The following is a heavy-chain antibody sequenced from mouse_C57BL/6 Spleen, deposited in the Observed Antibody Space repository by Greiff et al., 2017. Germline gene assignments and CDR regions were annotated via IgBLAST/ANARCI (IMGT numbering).Heavy chain of an antibody. CDR3: ARRDPYYGSSPYAMDY. J-gene: IGHJ4*01. V-gene: IGHV1-55*01. CDR1: GYTFTSYW. Sequence: QVQLQQPGAELVKPGASVKMSCKASGYTFTSYWITWVKQRPGQGLEWIGDIYPGSGSTNYNEKFKSKATLTVDTSSSTAYMQHSSLTSEDSAVYYCARRDPYYGSSPYAMDYWGQGTSVTVSS. CDR2: IYPGSGST. D-gene: IGHD1-1*01.